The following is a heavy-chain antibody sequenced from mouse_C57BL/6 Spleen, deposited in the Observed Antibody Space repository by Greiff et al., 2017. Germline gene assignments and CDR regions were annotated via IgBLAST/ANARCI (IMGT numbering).Heavy chain of an antibody. CDR2: IDPSDSET. CDR1: GYTFTSYW. Sequence: QVQLQQPGAELVRPGSSVKLSCKASGYTFTSYWMHWVKQRPIQGLAWIGNIDPSDSETPYNQKFKDKATLTGDKSSMTAYMQLSSLTSEDSAVYDCARNGDYDNFDYWGQGTTLTVSS. D-gene: IGHD2-4*01. J-gene: IGHJ2*01. CDR3: ARNGDYDNFDY. V-gene: IGHV1-52*01.